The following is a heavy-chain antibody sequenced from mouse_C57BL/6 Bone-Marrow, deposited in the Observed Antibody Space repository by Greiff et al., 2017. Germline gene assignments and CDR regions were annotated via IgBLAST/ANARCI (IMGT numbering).Heavy chain of an antibody. V-gene: IGHV5-4*03. CDR2: ISDGGSYT. Sequence: EVKLEESGGGLVKPGGSLKLSCAASGFTFSSYAMSWVRQTPEKRLEWVATISDGGSYTYYPDNVKGRFTISRDNAKNNLYLQISLLKSEDTAMYYCARGWLLRCAMYYWGQGTSVTVSS. CDR1: GFTFSSYA. J-gene: IGHJ4*01. CDR3: ARGWLLRCAMYY. D-gene: IGHD2-3*01.